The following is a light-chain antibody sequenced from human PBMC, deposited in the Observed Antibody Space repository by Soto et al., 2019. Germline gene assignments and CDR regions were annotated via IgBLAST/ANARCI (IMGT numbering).Light chain of an antibody. Sequence: DIQMTQSPSSLAASVGDRVTITCRASKLISSWLVWYQQKPGHAPKLLIYAATNLQSGVPSRFSGSASWTEFTLTISSLQPEDCATYYCQQASSFPFSFGGGTEVQSK. CDR1: KLISSW. J-gene: IGKJ4*02. CDR3: QQASSFPFS. CDR2: AAT. V-gene: IGKV1-12*01.